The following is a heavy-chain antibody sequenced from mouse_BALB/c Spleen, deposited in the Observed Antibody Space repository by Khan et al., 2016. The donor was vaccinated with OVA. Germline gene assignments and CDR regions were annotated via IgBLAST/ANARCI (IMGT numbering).Heavy chain of an antibody. CDR2: IWSDGST. CDR1: GFSLTNYG. CDR3: ARQPYYHYNIMDY. V-gene: IGHV2-6-1*01. J-gene: IGHJ4*01. Sequence: QIQFVQSGPGLVAPSQSLSITCTISGFSLTNYGIHWVRQPPGKGLEWLVMIWSDGSTTYNSALKSRLSISKDNSQSQAFLKMNSLQPDDTAMYYCARQPYYHYNIMDYWGQGTSVTVAS. D-gene: IGHD2-10*01.